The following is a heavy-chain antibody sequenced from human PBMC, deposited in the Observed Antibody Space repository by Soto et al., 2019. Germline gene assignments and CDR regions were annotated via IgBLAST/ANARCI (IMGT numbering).Heavy chain of an antibody. Sequence: QVQLQESGPGLVKPSQTLSLTCTVSGGSISSGGYYWSWIRQHPGKGLEWIGYIYYSGSTYYNPSLKSRVTISVXXSXNXCSLKLSSVTAADTAVYYCARWGGGYYDRFSGGMDVWGPGTTVTVSS. V-gene: IGHV4-31*03. D-gene: IGHD3-22*01. CDR1: GGSISSGGYY. CDR3: ARWGGGYYDRFSGGMDV. CDR2: IYYSGST. J-gene: IGHJ6*02.